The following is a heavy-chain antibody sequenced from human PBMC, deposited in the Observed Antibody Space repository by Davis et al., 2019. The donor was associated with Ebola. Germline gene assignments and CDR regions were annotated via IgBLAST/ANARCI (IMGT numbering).Heavy chain of an antibody. V-gene: IGHV4-59*01. CDR1: GGSISSYY. CDR2: FYYSGST. Sequence: GSLRLSCTVSGGSISSYYWSWIRQPPGKGLEWIGYFYYSGSTNYNPSLKSRVTISVDTSKNQFFLKLSSVTAADTALYYCVRVGGGFSLVDTWGQGTLVTVSS. CDR3: VRVGGGFSLVDT. D-gene: IGHD4-23*01. J-gene: IGHJ5*02.